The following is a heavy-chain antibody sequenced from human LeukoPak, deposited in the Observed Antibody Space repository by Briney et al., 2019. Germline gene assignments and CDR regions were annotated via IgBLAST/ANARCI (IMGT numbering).Heavy chain of an antibody. V-gene: IGHV3-23*01. Sequence: GGSLRLSCAASGFTFSSYAMSWVRQAPGKGLEWVSAISGSGGSTYYANSVRGRFTISRDNSKNTLYLQMNSLRAEDTAVYYCAKELSAIAAAGTGFDPWGQGTLVTVSS. CDR2: ISGSGGST. CDR3: AKELSAIAAAGTGFDP. D-gene: IGHD6-13*01. CDR1: GFTFSSYA. J-gene: IGHJ5*02.